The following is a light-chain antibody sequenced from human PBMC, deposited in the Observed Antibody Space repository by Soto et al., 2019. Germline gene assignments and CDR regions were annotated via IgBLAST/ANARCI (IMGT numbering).Light chain of an antibody. CDR2: GAS. Sequence: EIVMTPPPATPPASPGHSATLSRTASPRLSSNLAWYQQKPGQAPRLLIYGASTRATGIPARFSGSGSGTEFTLTISSLQSEDFAVYYCQQYNNWPRTFGQGTKVEIK. CDR1: PRLSSN. V-gene: IGKV3-15*01. CDR3: QQYNNWPRT. J-gene: IGKJ1*01.